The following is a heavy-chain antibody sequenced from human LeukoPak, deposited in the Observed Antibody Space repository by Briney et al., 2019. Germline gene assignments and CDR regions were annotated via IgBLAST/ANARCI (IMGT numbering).Heavy chain of an antibody. CDR2: IYTSGST. CDR3: ARSIAAAGEEAIADAFDI. CDR1: GGSISSYY. V-gene: IGHV4-4*07. J-gene: IGHJ3*02. D-gene: IGHD6-13*01. Sequence: SETLSLTCTVSGGSISSYYWSWIRQPAGKGLEWIGRIYTSGSTNYNPSLKSRVTMSVDTSKNQFSLKLSSVTAADTAVYYCARSIAAAGEEAIADAFDIWGQGTMVTVSS.